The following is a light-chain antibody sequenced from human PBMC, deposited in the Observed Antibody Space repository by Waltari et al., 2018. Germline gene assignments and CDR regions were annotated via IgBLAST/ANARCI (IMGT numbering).Light chain of an antibody. CDR1: QSFNNY. J-gene: IGKJ4*01. CDR2: DAS. CDR3: QQRSDWPLT. Sequence: EIVLTQSPATLSLSPGERATISCRASQSFNNYLAWYQQKPGQAPRLLIYDASNRATGIPARFSGSGSGTDFTLTISGLEPEDFAVYYCQQRSDWPLTFGGGTKVEIK. V-gene: IGKV3-11*01.